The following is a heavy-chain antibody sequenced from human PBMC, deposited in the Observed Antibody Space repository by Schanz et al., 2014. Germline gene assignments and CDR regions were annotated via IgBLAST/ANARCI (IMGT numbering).Heavy chain of an antibody. Sequence: QVQLVESGGGVVQPGRSLRLSCAASGFNFSSYGMHWVRQAPGKGLEWVALVWSDGNTKYYVDSVKGRFTISRDNSMNTLHLQMDGLRVEDTAVYYCARDAVALVPEYFMDVWGKGTTVTVSS. CDR1: GFNFSSYG. V-gene: IGHV3-33*08. J-gene: IGHJ6*03. CDR3: ARDAVALVPEYFMDV. D-gene: IGHD2-15*01. CDR2: VWSDGNTK.